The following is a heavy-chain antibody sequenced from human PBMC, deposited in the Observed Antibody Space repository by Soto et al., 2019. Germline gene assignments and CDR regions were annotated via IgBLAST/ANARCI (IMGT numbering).Heavy chain of an antibody. Sequence: PGGSLRLSCSASGFTFSSYAMLWVRQAPGKGLEYVSSISINGGSTHYADSVKGRFTISRDNSKNTLYLQMNSLRAEDTAVYYCAKRGSSSYFDYWGQGTLVTVSS. D-gene: IGHD6-13*01. J-gene: IGHJ4*02. V-gene: IGHV3-64*04. CDR2: ISINGGST. CDR1: GFTFSSYA. CDR3: AKRGSSSYFDY.